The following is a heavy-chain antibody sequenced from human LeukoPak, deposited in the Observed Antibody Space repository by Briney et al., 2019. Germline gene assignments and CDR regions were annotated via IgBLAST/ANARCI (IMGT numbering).Heavy chain of an antibody. CDR2: ISSSGSTI. J-gene: IGHJ5*02. V-gene: IGHV3-11*01. CDR1: GFTFSDYY. Sequence: TGGSLRLSCAASGFTFSDYYMSWIRQAPGKGLEWVSYISSSGSTIYYADSVKGRFTISRDNAKNSLYLQMNSLRAEDTAVYYCARENNDFWSGYPGLFDPWGQGTLVTVSS. CDR3: ARENNDFWSGYPGLFDP. D-gene: IGHD3-3*01.